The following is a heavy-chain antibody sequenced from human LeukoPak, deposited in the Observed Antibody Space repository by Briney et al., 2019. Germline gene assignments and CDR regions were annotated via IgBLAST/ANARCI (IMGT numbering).Heavy chain of an antibody. Sequence: ASEKVSCKASGYTFTSYGFSWVRQAPGQGLEWMGWISTYYGNTHYAQKIQNRVTMTTDTSASTAYMELTSLRSDDTAVYYCARVYSTNYDGSGDRPFLFDYWGQGTVVTVSS. D-gene: IGHD3-10*01. V-gene: IGHV1-18*01. CDR2: ISTYYGNT. CDR3: ARVYSTNYDGSGDRPFLFDY. CDR1: GYTFTSYG. J-gene: IGHJ4*02.